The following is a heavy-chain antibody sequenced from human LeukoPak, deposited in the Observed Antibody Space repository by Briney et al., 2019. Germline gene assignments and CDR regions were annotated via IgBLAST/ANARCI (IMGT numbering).Heavy chain of an antibody. V-gene: IGHV3-7*01. Sequence: PGVSLRLSCAASGFTFSSYWMSWVRQAPGKGLEWVANIKQGGSEKYYMDSVTGRFTISRDNAKNSLYLQMNSLRAEDTAVYYCARDQFCSGGSCHYYGMDVWGQGTTVTVSS. CDR3: ARDQFCSGGSCHYYGMDV. J-gene: IGHJ6*02. D-gene: IGHD2-15*01. CDR1: GFTFSSYW. CDR2: IKQGGSEK.